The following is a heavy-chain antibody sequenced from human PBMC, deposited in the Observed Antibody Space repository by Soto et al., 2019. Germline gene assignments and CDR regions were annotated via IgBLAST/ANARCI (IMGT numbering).Heavy chain of an antibody. Sequence: QVQLVQSGAVVRKPGSSVKVSCKSSGDTFSNFAISWVRQAPGQGLEWMGRIIPTFDTPNYAQKFQGRLTITADESTITAYMELSSLRSEDTALYYCARALTYYYNSGAYWGQGTLVTVSS. J-gene: IGHJ4*02. V-gene: IGHV1-69*01. D-gene: IGHD3-10*01. CDR1: GDTFSNFA. CDR2: IIPTFDTP. CDR3: ARALTYYYNSGAY.